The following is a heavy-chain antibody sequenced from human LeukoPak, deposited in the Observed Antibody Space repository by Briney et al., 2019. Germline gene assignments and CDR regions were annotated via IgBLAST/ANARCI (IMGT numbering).Heavy chain of an antibody. J-gene: IGHJ3*02. Sequence: GGSLRLSCGASGFTFSDYSMNWVRQSPGKGLEWVSYIDRFSHTISYADSVKGRFTTSRDSDKESVYLQMDSLRAEDTAVYYCAKRNYDFWSGYGLPDAFDIWGQGTMVTVSS. V-gene: IGHV3-48*01. CDR2: IDRFSHTI. CDR3: AKRNYDFWSGYGLPDAFDI. D-gene: IGHD3-3*01. CDR1: GFTFSDYS.